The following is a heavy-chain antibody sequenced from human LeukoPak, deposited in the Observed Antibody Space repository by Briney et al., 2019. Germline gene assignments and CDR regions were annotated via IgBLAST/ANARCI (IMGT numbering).Heavy chain of an antibody. Sequence: GGSLRLSCAASGFTFSSYAMSWVRQAPGKGLEWVAVISYDGSNKHYADSVKGRFTIFRDNSKNTLYLQMNSLRAEDTAVYYCAKDGDYDFWSGYYIGYWGQGTLVTVSS. V-gene: IGHV3-30-3*01. CDR3: AKDGDYDFWSGYYIGY. D-gene: IGHD3-3*01. J-gene: IGHJ4*02. CDR2: ISYDGSNK. CDR1: GFTFSSYA.